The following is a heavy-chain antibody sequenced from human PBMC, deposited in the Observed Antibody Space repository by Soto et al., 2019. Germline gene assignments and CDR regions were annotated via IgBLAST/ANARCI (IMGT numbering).Heavy chain of an antibody. V-gene: IGHV4-59*01. J-gene: IGHJ5*02. D-gene: IGHD6-13*01. CDR3: ARASSSWPFPYNWFDP. CDR2: IYYSGST. Sequence: SETLSLTCTVSGGSISSYYWSWIRQPPGKGLEWIGYIYYSGSTNYNPSLKSRVTISVDTSKNQFSLKLSSVTAADTAVYYCARASSSWPFPYNWFDPWGQGTLVSVSS. CDR1: GGSISSYY.